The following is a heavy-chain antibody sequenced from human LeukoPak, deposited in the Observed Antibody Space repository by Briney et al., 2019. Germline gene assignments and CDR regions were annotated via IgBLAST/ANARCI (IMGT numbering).Heavy chain of an antibody. CDR2: ISFYNGNT. J-gene: IGHJ4*02. CDR1: GYSVTTYG. CDR3: ARGVSARWVDY. D-gene: IGHD4/OR15-4a*01. Sequence: ASVKVSCKASGYSVTTYGIAWVRQASGRGLEWMGWISFYNGNTKYAQKYQGRVTMTTDTSTSTAYMELRSLRSDDTAVYYCARGVSARWVDYRGQVTLVTVSS. V-gene: IGHV1-18*01.